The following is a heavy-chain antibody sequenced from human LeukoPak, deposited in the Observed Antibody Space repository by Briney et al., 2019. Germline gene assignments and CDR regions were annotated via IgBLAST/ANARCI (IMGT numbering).Heavy chain of an antibody. CDR3: ARQSSDYYYYYIDV. CDR2: IYYSGTT. Sequence: KASETLSLACTVSGGSISSSHYYWGWIRQSPGKGLDWIGSIYYSGTTYYNPSLESRVTISDDPSKNRFSLMLTSLTAADTAVYYCARQSSDYYYYYIDVWGEGTTVIVSS. CDR1: GGSISSSHYY. J-gene: IGHJ6*03. V-gene: IGHV4-39*01.